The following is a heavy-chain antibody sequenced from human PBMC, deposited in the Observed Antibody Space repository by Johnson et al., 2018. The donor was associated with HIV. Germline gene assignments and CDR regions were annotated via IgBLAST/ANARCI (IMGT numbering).Heavy chain of an antibody. CDR2: ISWDGSST. CDR3: AKGGGYGSRRWNAFDI. Sequence: QLVESGGGLVQPGRSLRLSCAASEFTFDDYAMHWVRQAPGKGLAWVSLISWDGSSTYYADSVKGRFNISRDTSNNSLYLQMNSLRAEDTALYYCAKGGGYGSRRWNAFDIWGQGTMVTVSS. CDR1: EFTFDDYA. J-gene: IGHJ3*02. V-gene: IGHV3-43D*03. D-gene: IGHD3-10*01.